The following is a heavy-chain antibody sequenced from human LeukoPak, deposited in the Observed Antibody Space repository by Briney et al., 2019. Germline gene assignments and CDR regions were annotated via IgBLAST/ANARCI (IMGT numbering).Heavy chain of an antibody. J-gene: IGHJ3*01. CDR2: ISASGST. CDR3: ARIRDNMGAFDV. D-gene: IGHD2-21*01. V-gene: IGHV4-4*07. Sequence: SETLSLTCTVSGVSISGSYWTWIRQPAGRGLEWIGRISASGSTNYNPSLKSRVTMSLDTSKNHFSLNLTSVTAADTAVYSCARIRDNMGAFDVWGQGTMVTVSS. CDR1: GVSISGSY.